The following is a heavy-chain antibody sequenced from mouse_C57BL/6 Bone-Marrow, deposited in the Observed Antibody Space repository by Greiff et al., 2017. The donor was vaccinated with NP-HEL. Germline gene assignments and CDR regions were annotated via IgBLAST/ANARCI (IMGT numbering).Heavy chain of an antibody. CDR3: ARDGYYGGYYFDY. CDR1: GFTFSSYA. CDR2: ISDGGSYT. Sequence: EVQGVESGGGLVKPGGSLKLSCAASGFTFSSYAMSWVRQTPEKRLEWVATISDGGSYTYYPDNVKGRFTISRDNAKNNLYLQMSHLKSEDTAMYYCARDGYYGGYYFDYWGQGTTLTVSS. V-gene: IGHV5-4*01. D-gene: IGHD2-3*01. J-gene: IGHJ2*01.